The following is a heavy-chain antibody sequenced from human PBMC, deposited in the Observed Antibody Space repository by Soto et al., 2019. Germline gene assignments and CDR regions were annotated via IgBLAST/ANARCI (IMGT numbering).Heavy chain of an antibody. CDR1: GFTFGRYG. Sequence: QVQLVESGGGVVQPGRSLRLSCEASGFTFGRYGMHWVRQAPGKGLEWVAVIWYDGSNKYYADSVKGRFTIPRDNSNNTLYLQMNSLRAEDTAVYYCARDGSGSYPRHPYFDYWGQGTLVTVSS. CDR2: IWYDGSNK. D-gene: IGHD3-10*01. V-gene: IGHV3-33*01. CDR3: ARDGSGSYPRHPYFDY. J-gene: IGHJ4*02.